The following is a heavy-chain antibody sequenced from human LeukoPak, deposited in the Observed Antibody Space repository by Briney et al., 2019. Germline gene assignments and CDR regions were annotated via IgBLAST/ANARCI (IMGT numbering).Heavy chain of an antibody. CDR1: GFTFSSYA. J-gene: IGHJ4*02. CDR3: ARAYGSSGYYQLPIDY. CDR2: ITGSGGAP. Sequence: PGQSLRLSCAASGFTFSSYAMSWVRQAPGKGLEWVSGITGSGGAPHYADSVKGRFTISRDNSENTLFLQMNSLRVEDTALYYCARAYGSSGYYQLPIDYWGQGTLVTVSS. D-gene: IGHD3-22*01. V-gene: IGHV3-23*01.